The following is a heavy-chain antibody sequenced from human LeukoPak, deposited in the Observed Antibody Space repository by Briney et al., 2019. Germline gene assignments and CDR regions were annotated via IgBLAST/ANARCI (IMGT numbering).Heavy chain of an antibody. CDR2: ISWNGDST. V-gene: IGHV3-43D*03. J-gene: IGHJ3*02. CDR1: GSTFDDYS. D-gene: IGHD4-11*01. CDR3: AKTFSSTVTYDAFDI. Sequence: GGSLRLSCAVSGSTFDDYSMHWARQSTGGCVEWVSYISWNGDSTYYADSVKGRFTTSRDNRKTSLYLQMNSLRAEDTALYYCAKTFSSTVTYDAFDIWGQGTMVTVSS.